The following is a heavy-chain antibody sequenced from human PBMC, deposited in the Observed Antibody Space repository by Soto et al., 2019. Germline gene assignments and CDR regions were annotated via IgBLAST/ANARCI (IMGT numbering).Heavy chain of an antibody. J-gene: IGHJ4*02. CDR3: ARGRVTAGPFDY. V-gene: IGHV4-59*01. CDR2: IYYSGST. Sequence: SETLSLTCTVSGGSISSYYWSWIRQPPGKGLEWIGYIYYSGSTNYNPSLKSRVTISVDTSKNQFSLKLSSVTAADTAAYYCARGRVTAGPFDYWGQGTLVTVSS. CDR1: GGSISSYY. D-gene: IGHD6-13*01.